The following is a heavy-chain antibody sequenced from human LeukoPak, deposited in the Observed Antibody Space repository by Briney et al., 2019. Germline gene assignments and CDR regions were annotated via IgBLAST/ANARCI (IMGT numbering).Heavy chain of an antibody. J-gene: IGHJ3*02. CDR3: AREIRITTSDAFDI. CDR2: IYYSGST. D-gene: IGHD3-10*01. CDR1: GGSISSGGYY. V-gene: IGHV4-31*03. Sequence: PSETLSLTCTVSGGSISSGGYYWSWIRQHPGKGLEWIGYIYYSGSTYYNPSLKSRVTISVDTSKNQFSLKLSSVTAADTAVYYCAREIRITTSDAFDIWGQGTMVTVSS.